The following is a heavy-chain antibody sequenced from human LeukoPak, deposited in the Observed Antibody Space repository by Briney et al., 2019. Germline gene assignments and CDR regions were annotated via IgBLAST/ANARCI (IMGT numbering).Heavy chain of an antibody. J-gene: IGHJ6*02. D-gene: IGHD3-22*01. CDR3: ARGLLYDSYYDYYGMDV. CDR2: VYYSGSA. Sequence: RQAPGRGLEWVGYVYYSGSAEYNPSLQSRVTISVDTSKIQFSLKLSSVTAADTAVYYCARGLLYDSYYDYYGMDVWGQGTTVTVSS. V-gene: IGHV4-59*01.